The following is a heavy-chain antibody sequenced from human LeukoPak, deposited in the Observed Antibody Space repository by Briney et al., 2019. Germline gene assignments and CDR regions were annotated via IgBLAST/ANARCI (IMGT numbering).Heavy chain of an antibody. J-gene: IGHJ5*02. CDR2: FSGSGGST. Sequence: GGSLRLSCAASGFTFSSYAMSWVRQAPGKGLEWVSAFSGSGGSTYYADSVKGRFTISRDNSKNTLYLQMNSLRAEETAIYYCAKDCGGDCYSRVTIWFDPWGQGTLVTVSS. V-gene: IGHV3-23*01. CDR3: AKDCGGDCYSRVTIWFDP. CDR1: GFTFSSYA. D-gene: IGHD2-21*02.